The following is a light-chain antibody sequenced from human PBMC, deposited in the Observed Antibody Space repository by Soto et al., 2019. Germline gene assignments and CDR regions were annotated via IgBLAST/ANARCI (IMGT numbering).Light chain of an antibody. CDR1: SSDVGGYNY. Sequence: QSVLTHPASLSGSPGQSITISCTGTSSDVGGYNYVSWYQQHPGKAPKLMIYEVSNRPSGVSNRFSGSKSGNTASLTISGLQAEDEADYYCSSYTSSSTVVFGTGTKVTGL. CDR3: SSYTSSSTVV. CDR2: EVS. J-gene: IGLJ1*01. V-gene: IGLV2-14*01.